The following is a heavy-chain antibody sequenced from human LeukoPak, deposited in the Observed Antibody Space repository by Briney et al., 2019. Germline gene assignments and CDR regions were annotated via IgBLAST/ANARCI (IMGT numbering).Heavy chain of an antibody. J-gene: IGHJ4*02. CDR3: AKRYYDSSAYDPIDY. CDR2: ISGSGVST. CDR1: GFTFSSYA. Sequence: GGSLRLSCAASGFTFSSYAMSWVRQAPGKGLEWVSAISGSGVSTYYADSVKGRFTVSRDNSKNTLYLQMNSLRAEDTAVYYCAKRYYDSSAYDPIDYWGQGTLVTVSS. D-gene: IGHD3-22*01. V-gene: IGHV3-23*01.